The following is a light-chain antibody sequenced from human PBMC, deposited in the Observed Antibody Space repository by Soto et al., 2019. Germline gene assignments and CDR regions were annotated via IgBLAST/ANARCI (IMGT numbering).Light chain of an antibody. J-gene: IGLJ3*02. CDR3: ASWDDRLGAVM. Sequence: QSVLTQPPSASGTPGQRGFISCSGSSSNIGGTNYAYWYQQLPGAAPKLLMHSNNLRPSGIPEQISGSKSGTSASLAISGLRSEDEGVYYCASWDDRLGAVMFGGGTKLTVL. CDR1: SSNIGGTNY. V-gene: IGLV1-47*02. CDR2: SNN.